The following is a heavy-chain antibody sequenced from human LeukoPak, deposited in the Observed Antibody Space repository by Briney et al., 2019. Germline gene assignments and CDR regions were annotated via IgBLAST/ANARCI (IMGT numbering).Heavy chain of an antibody. Sequence: SETLSLTCTVTDGSISNYYWSWIRQSPGQGLEWIGCIYYSGSTYYNPSLKSRVTITGDTSKKQFSLKMSSVTAADTAVYYCARGWAFDIWGQGTMVTVSS. CDR2: IYYSGST. CDR1: DGSISNYY. CDR3: ARGWAFDI. V-gene: IGHV4-59*01. J-gene: IGHJ3*02. D-gene: IGHD2-15*01.